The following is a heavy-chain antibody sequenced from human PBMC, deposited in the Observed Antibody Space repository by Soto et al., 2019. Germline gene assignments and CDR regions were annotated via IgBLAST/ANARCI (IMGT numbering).Heavy chain of an antibody. CDR2: IYPGDSDT. V-gene: IGHV5-51*01. J-gene: IGHJ4*01. Sequence: GESLKISCKGSGYSFSIYWIGWVRQMPGKGLELMGIIYPGDSDTRYSPSFQGQVTISADKSNSIAYLQWSSLKASDIAMYYCARLGSGYPFDYWGQGTLVTVSS. CDR1: GYSFSIYW. CDR3: ARLGSGYPFDY. D-gene: IGHD3-22*01.